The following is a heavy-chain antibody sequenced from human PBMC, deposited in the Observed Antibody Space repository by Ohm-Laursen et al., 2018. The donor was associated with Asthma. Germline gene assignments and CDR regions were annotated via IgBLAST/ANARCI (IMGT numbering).Heavy chain of an antibody. J-gene: IGHJ6*02. CDR1: GFTFSSYS. D-gene: IGHD3-10*01. CDR3: AREILPGSYYYYYGMDV. Sequence: SLRLSCSASGFTFSSYSMNWVRQAPGKGLEWVSYISSSSSTIYYADSVKGRFTISRDNAKNSLYLQMNSLRAEDTAVYYCAREILPGSYYYYYGMDVWCQGTTVTVSS. CDR2: ISSSSSTI. V-gene: IGHV3-48*01.